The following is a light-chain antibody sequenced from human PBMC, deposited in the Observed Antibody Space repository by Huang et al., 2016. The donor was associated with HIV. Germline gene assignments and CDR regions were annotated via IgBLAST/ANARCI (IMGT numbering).Light chain of an antibody. CDR2: DAS. CDR1: ESIGGN. J-gene: IGKJ5*01. V-gene: IGKV3-15*01. CDR3: QQYTNWPPIT. Sequence: EIVMTQSPATLSVSPGEGVTLSCRASESIGGNLAWYQHTSGHPPRLLIYDASTRATGIPARFSGSGSGTEFTLTIDSLQSEDFALYYCQQYTNWPPITFGQGTRLDIK.